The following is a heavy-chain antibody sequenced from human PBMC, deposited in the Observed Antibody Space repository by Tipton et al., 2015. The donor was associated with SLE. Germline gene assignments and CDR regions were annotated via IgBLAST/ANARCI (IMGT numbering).Heavy chain of an antibody. Sequence: TLSLTCTVSGGSISSGGYYWSWIRQHPGKGLGWIGYIYYSGSTYYNPSLKSRVTISVDTSKNQFSLKLSSVTAADTAVYYCAREGEVTTSPYYFDYWGQGTLVTVSS. D-gene: IGHD4-17*01. CDR2: IYYSGST. V-gene: IGHV4-31*03. CDR1: GGSISSGGYY. J-gene: IGHJ4*02. CDR3: AREGEVTTSPYYFDY.